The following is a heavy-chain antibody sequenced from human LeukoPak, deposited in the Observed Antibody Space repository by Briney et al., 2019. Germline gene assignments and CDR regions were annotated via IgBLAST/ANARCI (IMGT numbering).Heavy chain of an antibody. CDR3: ASVRRGFGESSKYYSYYMDV. CDR1: GGSFSGYY. J-gene: IGHJ6*03. Sequence: PSETLSLTCAVYGGSFSGYYWSWIRQPPGKGLEWIGEIYHSGSTNYNPSLKSRVTISVDKSKNQFSLKLSSVTAADTAVYYCASVRRGFGESSKYYSYYMDVWGNGTTVTISS. CDR2: IYHSGST. D-gene: IGHD3-10*01. V-gene: IGHV4-34*01.